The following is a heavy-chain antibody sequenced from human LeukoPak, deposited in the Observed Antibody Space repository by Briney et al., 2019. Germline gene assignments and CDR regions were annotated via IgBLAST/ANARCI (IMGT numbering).Heavy chain of an antibody. Sequence: GGSLRLSCAASGFTFSSYAMSWVRQAPGKGLEWVSSISGSGGRTYYADSVKGRFTISRDNAKNSLYLQMNSLRAEDTAVYYCARDLGVVITTTGGHDAFDIWGQGTMVTVSS. CDR3: ARDLGVVITTTGGHDAFDI. CDR2: ISGSGGRT. CDR1: GFTFSSYA. V-gene: IGHV3-23*01. J-gene: IGHJ3*02. D-gene: IGHD3-22*01.